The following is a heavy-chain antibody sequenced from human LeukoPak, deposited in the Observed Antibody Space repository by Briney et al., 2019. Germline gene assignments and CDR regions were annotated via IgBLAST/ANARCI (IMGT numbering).Heavy chain of an antibody. J-gene: IGHJ2*01. CDR1: GFTFSSYA. D-gene: IGHD2-2*01. Sequence: GGSLRLSCAASGFTFSSYAMSWVRQAPGKGLEWVSAISGSGGSTYYADSVKGRFTISRDNSKNTLYLQMNSLRAEDTAVYYCARGYIEVVPISVHGRYFDLWGRGTLVTVSS. CDR3: ARGYIEVVPISVHGRYFDL. V-gene: IGHV3-23*01. CDR2: ISGSGGST.